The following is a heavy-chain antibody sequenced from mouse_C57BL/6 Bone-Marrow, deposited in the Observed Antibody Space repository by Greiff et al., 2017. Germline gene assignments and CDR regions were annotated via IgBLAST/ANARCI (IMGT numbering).Heavy chain of an antibody. CDR2: IHPNSGST. Sequence: VQLQQPGAELVKPGASVKLSCKASGYTFTSYWMPWVKQRPGQGLEWIGMIHPNSGSTNYNEKFKSKATLTVDKSASTAYMQLSSLTSEDSAVYYCAGWLLRGWFAYWGQGTLVTVSA. D-gene: IGHD2-3*01. V-gene: IGHV1-64*01. CDR1: GYTFTSYW. CDR3: AGWLLRGWFAY. J-gene: IGHJ3*01.